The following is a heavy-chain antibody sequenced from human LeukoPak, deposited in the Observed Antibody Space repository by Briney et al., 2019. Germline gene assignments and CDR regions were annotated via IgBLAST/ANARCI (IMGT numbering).Heavy chain of an antibody. CDR1: GFTFSSYS. J-gene: IGHJ3*02. CDR2: ISSSSSYI. CDR3: AKDGPVGATGAFDI. D-gene: IGHD1-26*01. V-gene: IGHV3-21*01. Sequence: PGGSLRLSCAASGFTFSSYSMNWVRQAPGKGLEWVSSISSSSSYIYYADSVKGRFTISRDNAKNTLYLQMNSLRAEDTAVYYCAKDGPVGATGAFDIWGQGTMVTVSS.